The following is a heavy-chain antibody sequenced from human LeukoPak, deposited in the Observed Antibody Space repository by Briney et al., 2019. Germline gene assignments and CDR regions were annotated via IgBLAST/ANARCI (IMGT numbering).Heavy chain of an antibody. V-gene: IGHV3-30-3*01. CDR1: GFTFSSYA. Sequence: GGSLRLSCAASGFTFSSYAMHWVRQAPGKGLEWVAVISYDGSNKYYADSVKGRFTISRDNSKNTLYLQMNSLRAEDTAVYYCATALPAIGYCSGGSCYSVDYWGQGTLVTVSS. CDR3: ATALPAIGYCSGGSCYSVDY. CDR2: ISYDGSNK. J-gene: IGHJ4*02. D-gene: IGHD2-15*01.